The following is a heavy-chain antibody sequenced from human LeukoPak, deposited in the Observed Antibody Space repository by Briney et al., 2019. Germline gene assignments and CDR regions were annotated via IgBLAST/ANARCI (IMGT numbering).Heavy chain of an antibody. CDR3: SRENGAYSPFGY. D-gene: IGHD2-15*01. CDR2: ISLTGLT. Sequence: WVRQPPGQGLEWIGEISLTGLTHYNPSLESRVTVSLDKSKNQLSLNLTPVTAADTAVYYCSRENGAYSPFGYWGQGTLVTVLS. J-gene: IGHJ4*02. V-gene: IGHV4/OR15-8*02.